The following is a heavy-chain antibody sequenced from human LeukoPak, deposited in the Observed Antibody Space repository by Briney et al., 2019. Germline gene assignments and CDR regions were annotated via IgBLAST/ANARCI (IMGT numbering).Heavy chain of an antibody. Sequence: PGGSLRLSCAASGFTFSSYERNWVRQAPGKGLEWVSYISSSGSTIYYADSVKGRFTISRDHAKNSLYLQMNSLRAEDTAVYYCAALGITMIGGVWGKGTTVTISS. J-gene: IGHJ6*04. D-gene: IGHD3-10*02. CDR1: GFTFSSYE. CDR2: ISSSGSTI. CDR3: AALGITMIGGV. V-gene: IGHV3-48*03.